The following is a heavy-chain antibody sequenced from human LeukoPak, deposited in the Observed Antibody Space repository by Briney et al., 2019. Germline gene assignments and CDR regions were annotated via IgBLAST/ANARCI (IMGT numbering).Heavy chain of an antibody. CDR3: AREEGSWYYFDY. D-gene: IGHD6-13*01. CDR2: INHSGST. V-gene: IGHV4-34*01. CDR1: GGSFSGYY. J-gene: IGHJ4*02. Sequence: PSETLSLTCAVYGGSFSGYYWSWIRQPPGKGLEWIGEINHSGSTNYNPSLKSRVTISVDTSKNQFSLKLSCVTAADTAVYYCAREEGSWYYFDYWGQGTLVTVSS.